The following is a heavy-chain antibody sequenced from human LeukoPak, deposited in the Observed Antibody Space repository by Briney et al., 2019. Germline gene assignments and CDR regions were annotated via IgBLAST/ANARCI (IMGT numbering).Heavy chain of an antibody. CDR2: INQSGMT. J-gene: IGHJ4*02. D-gene: IGHD6-13*01. CDR1: VGSFIGYY. Sequence: SETLSLTSAVYVGSFIGYYWSWIRQPPGKGLEWIGEINQSGMTNYNPSLKSRVTISVDTSKNQFSLKLSSVTAEDTAVYYCARKYSSSWQGSKYFDYWGQGTLVPVSS. CDR3: ARKYSSSWQGSKYFDY. V-gene: IGHV4-34*01.